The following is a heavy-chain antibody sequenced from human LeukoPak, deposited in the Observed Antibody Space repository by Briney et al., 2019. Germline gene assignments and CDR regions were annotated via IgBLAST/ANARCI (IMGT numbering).Heavy chain of an antibody. Sequence: NPSETLSLTCAVYGGSFSGYYWSWIRQPPGKGLEWVSSTSSSGSYIFYADSVKGRFTISRDNTKNSLFLQMNSLRAEDTAVYFCARGYYDFWSGYFSEAFDYWGQGTLVTVSS. CDR3: ARGYYDFWSGYFSEAFDY. CDR1: GGSFSGYY. J-gene: IGHJ4*02. CDR2: TSSSGSYI. V-gene: IGHV3-11*04. D-gene: IGHD3-3*01.